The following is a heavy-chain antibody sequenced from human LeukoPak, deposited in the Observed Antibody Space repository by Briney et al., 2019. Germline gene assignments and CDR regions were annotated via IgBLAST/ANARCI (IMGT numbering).Heavy chain of an antibody. J-gene: IGHJ4*02. CDR3: ARDRDGYNSPSYFDY. V-gene: IGHV4-59*01. Sequence: PSETLSLTCTVSGGSISSYYWSWIRQPPGKGLEWIGYIYYSGSTNYNPSLKSRVTISVDTSRNQFSLKLSSATAADTAVYYCARDRDGYNSPSYFDYWGQGTLVTVSS. CDR2: IYYSGST. CDR1: GGSISSYY. D-gene: IGHD5-24*01.